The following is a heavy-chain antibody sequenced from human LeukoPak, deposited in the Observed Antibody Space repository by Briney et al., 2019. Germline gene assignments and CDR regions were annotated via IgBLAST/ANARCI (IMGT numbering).Heavy chain of an antibody. CDR3: AREPAHYDILTGYNWFDP. J-gene: IGHJ5*02. D-gene: IGHD3-9*01. CDR2: INPSGGST. V-gene: IGHV1-46*01. Sequence: GASVKVSCKASGYTFTSYYMHWVRQAPGQGLEWMGIINPSGGSTSYAQKFQGRVTMTRDMSTSTVYMELSSLRSEDTAVYYCAREPAHYDILTGYNWFDPWGQGTLVTVSS. CDR1: GYTFTSYY.